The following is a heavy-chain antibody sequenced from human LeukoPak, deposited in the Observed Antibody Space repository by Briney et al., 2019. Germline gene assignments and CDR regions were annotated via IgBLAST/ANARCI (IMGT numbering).Heavy chain of an antibody. J-gene: IGHJ4*02. Sequence: SETLSLTCTVSGGSISSNSDYWGWIRQPPGKGLEWIGEINHRGNTNYNPSLKSRVTISVDTSKNHFSLKLTSVTAADTAVYYCARGRPYDSSGPLAYWGQGTLVTVSS. CDR2: INHRGNT. D-gene: IGHD3-22*01. CDR1: GGSISSNSDY. V-gene: IGHV4-39*02. CDR3: ARGRPYDSSGPLAY.